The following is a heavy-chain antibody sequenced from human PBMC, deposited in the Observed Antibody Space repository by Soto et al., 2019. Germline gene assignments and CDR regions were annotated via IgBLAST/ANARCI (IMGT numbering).Heavy chain of an antibody. CDR1: GYPFTSYG. D-gene: IGHD4-17*01. CDR2: ISAYNGNT. J-gene: IGHJ6*02. V-gene: IGHV1-18*01. CDR3: ARVDGDYGRYRMDV. Sequence: QVQLVQSGAEVKKPGASVKVSCKASGYPFTSYGISRGRQAPGQGLEGMGGISAYNGNTNYAQKLQGRVTMTTDTSTSTAYMELRSLRSDDTAVYYCARVDGDYGRYRMDVWGQGTTVTVSS.